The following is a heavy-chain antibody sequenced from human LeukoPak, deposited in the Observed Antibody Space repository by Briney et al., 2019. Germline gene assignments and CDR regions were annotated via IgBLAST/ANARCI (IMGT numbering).Heavy chain of an antibody. V-gene: IGHV4-59*08. Sequence: PSETLSLTCSVSGGSISSYYWSWIRQPPGKGLEWMGYIYYSGSTNYNPSLKSRVTLSVDTSKNQFSLKRSSVTAADTAVYYCARQMRAMRWLQGFDYWGQGTLVTVSS. J-gene: IGHJ4*02. CDR2: IYYSGST. D-gene: IGHD5-12*01. CDR1: GGSISSYY. CDR3: ARQMRAMRWLQGFDY.